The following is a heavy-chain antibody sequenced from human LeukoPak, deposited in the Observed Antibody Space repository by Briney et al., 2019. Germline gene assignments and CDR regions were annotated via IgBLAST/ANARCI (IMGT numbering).Heavy chain of an antibody. CDR3: ARGRYYDFWSGYYFNYFDY. V-gene: IGHV4-59*12. CDR1: GGSISSYY. J-gene: IGHJ4*02. CDR2: IYYSGST. Sequence: SETLSLTCTVSGGSISSYYWSWIRQPPGKGLEWIGYIYYSGSTNYNPSLKSRVTISVDTSKNQFSLKLSSVTAADTAVYYCARGRYYDFWSGYYFNYFDYWGQGTLVTVSS. D-gene: IGHD3-3*01.